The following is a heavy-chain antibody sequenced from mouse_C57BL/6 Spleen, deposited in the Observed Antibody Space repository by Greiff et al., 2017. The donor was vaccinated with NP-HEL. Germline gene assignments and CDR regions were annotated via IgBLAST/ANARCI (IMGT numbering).Heavy chain of an antibody. CDR2: IDPSDSET. CDR3: ARSYSLFDN. D-gene: IGHD1-1*01. J-gene: IGHJ2*01. Sequence: QVQLKQPGAELVRPGSSVKLSCKASGYTFTSYWMHWVKQRPIQGLEWIGNIDPSDSETHYNQKFKDKATLTVDKSSSTAYMQLSSLTSEDAAVYYCARSYSLFDNWGQGTTLTVSS. V-gene: IGHV1-52*01. CDR1: GYTFTSYW.